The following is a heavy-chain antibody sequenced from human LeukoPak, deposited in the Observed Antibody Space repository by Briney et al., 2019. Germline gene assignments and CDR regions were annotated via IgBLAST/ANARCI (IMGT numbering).Heavy chain of an antibody. J-gene: IGHJ4*02. D-gene: IGHD3-10*01. Sequence: SETLSLTCAVYGGSFSGYYWSWIRQPPGKGLEWIGEINHSGSTNYNPSLKSRATISVDTSKNQFSLKLSSVTAADTAVYYCARGRSYYYGSGSPFLYYFDYWGQGTLVTVSS. CDR3: ARGRSYYYGSGSPFLYYFDY. CDR1: GGSFSGYY. CDR2: INHSGST. V-gene: IGHV4-34*01.